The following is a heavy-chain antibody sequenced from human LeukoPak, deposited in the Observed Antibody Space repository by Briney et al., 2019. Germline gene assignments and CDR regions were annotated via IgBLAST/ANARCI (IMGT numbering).Heavy chain of an antibody. CDR2: IKQDGSEK. J-gene: IGHJ4*02. Sequence: PRGSLRLSCAGSGFTFSSYWMSWVRQAPGKGLEWVANIKQDGSEKYYVDSVKGRFTISRDNAKNSLYLQMNSLRAEDTAVYYCARDKKLQLWRPFDYWGQGTLVTVSS. D-gene: IGHD5-18*01. V-gene: IGHV3-7*01. CDR3: ARDKKLQLWRPFDY. CDR1: GFTFSSYW.